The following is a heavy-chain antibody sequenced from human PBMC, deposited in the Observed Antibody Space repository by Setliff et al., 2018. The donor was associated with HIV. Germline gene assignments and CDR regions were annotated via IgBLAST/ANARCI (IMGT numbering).Heavy chain of an antibody. Sequence: ASVMVSCKTSGYTFTDHYINWLQQAPGKGFQWMGRVSPKYGATNYAEKFQGKVTITADASKDTVYIELRSLRYEDTAQYYCVVGAFSWGKYYWGQGTQVTVSS. J-gene: IGHJ4*02. CDR1: GYTFTDHY. D-gene: IGHD3-16*01. V-gene: IGHV1-69-2*01. CDR3: VVGAFSWGKYY. CDR2: VSPKYGAT.